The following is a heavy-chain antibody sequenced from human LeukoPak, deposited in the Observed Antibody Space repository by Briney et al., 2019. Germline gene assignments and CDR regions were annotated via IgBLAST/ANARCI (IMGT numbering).Heavy chain of an antibody. J-gene: IGHJ3*02. CDR3: ARGYYDSSGYSGAFDI. D-gene: IGHD3-22*01. CDR1: GYTFTSYG. V-gene: IGHV1-69*13. CDR2: IIPIFGTA. Sequence: SVKVSCKASGYTFTSYGISWVRQAPGQGLEWMGGIIPIFGTANYAQKFQGRVTITADESTSTAYMELSSLRSEDTAVYYCARGYYDSSGYSGAFDIWGQGTMVTVSS.